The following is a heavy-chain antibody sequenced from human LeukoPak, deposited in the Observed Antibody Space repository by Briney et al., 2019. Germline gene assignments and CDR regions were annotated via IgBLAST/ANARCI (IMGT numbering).Heavy chain of an antibody. J-gene: IGHJ5*02. CDR2: IYYSGST. Sequence: PSETLSLTCTVSGGSISTGGYYWSWIRQHPGKGLEWIGYIYYSGSTYYNPSLESRVTISLDTSNNRFSLKLSSVTAADTAVYYCARYDSGTFYKANWFDPWGQGTLVTVSS. D-gene: IGHD3-10*01. CDR3: ARYDSGTFYKANWFDP. CDR1: GGSISTGGYY. V-gene: IGHV4-31*03.